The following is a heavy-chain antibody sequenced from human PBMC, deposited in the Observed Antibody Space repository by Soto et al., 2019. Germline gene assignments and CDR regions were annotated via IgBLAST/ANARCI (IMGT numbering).Heavy chain of an antibody. CDR1: GFTFSRYA. D-gene: IGHD3-3*01. V-gene: IGHV3-23*01. CDR2: ITGSGGST. Sequence: AGGSLRLSCAASGFTFSRYAMSWVRQAPGKGLEWVSVITGSGGSTYYADSVKGRFTISRDNSWNTLYLQMNSLRAEDTAVYYCAKDYSPGVVIINYYYMDVWGKGTTVTVSS. CDR3: AKDYSPGVVIINYYYMDV. J-gene: IGHJ6*03.